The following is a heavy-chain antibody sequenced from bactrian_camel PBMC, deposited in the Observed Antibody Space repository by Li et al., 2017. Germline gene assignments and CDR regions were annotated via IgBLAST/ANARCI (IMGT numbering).Heavy chain of an antibody. CDR1: GFTDPSYC. CDR2: IDSDGRSDFGTS. D-gene: IGHD2*01. Sequence: EVQLVESGGGSVQAGGSLTLSCSASGFTDPSYCVGWFRQAPGEAREDVAHIDSDGRSDFGTSSYADSVKGRFTISRDNAENTLYLQMNSLKPEDTAMYTCARGPRPRSGVCYLEPGPYNFWGQGTQVTVS. CDR3: ARGPRPRSGVCYLEPGPYNF. J-gene: IGHJ4*01. V-gene: IGHV3S42*01.